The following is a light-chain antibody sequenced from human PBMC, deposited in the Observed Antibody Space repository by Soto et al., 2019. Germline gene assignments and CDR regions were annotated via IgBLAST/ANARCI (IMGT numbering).Light chain of an antibody. CDR3: QSYDSSLRGV. CDR2: GNS. Sequence: QPVLTQPPSVSGAPGQRVTISCTGSSSNIGAGYDVHWYQHLPGTAPKLLIYGNSNRPSGVPDRFSGSKSVTSASLAITGLQAEDEADYYCQSYDSSLRGVFGGGTKLTVL. V-gene: IGLV1-40*01. CDR1: SSNIGAGYD. J-gene: IGLJ2*01.